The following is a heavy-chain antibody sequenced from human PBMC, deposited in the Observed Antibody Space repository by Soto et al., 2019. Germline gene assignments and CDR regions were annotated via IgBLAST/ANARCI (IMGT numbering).Heavy chain of an antibody. V-gene: IGHV3-15*07. CDR2: IKSKTDGGTT. CDR3: TTDRFLEWLRPYYYYGMDV. D-gene: IGHD3-3*01. CDR1: SVSNAW. Sequence: SVSNAWMNWVRQAPGKGLEWVGRIKSKTDGGTTDYAAPVKGRFTISRDDSKNTLYLQMNSLKTEDTAAYYCTTDRFLEWLRPYYYYGMDVWGQGTTVTVSS. J-gene: IGHJ6*02.